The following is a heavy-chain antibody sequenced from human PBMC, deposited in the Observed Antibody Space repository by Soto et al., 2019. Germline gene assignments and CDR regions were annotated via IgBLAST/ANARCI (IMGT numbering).Heavy chain of an antibody. CDR1: GGTFNSYD. V-gene: IGHV1-69*01. CDR3: ARLSRPNYYDTSGFFKDNWFDP. J-gene: IGHJ5*02. Sequence: QVQLVQSGAEVKKPGSSMKVSCKASGGTFNSYDINWVRQAPGQGLEWMGGIIPIVETPKYAQKFQGRVTITADESTNTVYMELSSLRSEDTAMYYCARLSRPNYYDTSGFFKDNWFDPWDQGTLVTVSS. CDR2: IIPIVETP. D-gene: IGHD3-22*01.